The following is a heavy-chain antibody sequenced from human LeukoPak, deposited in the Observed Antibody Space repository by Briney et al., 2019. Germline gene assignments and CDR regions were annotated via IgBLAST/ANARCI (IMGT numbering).Heavy chain of an antibody. CDR3: AKDIKLGDYLDHYYGMDV. CDR1: GFTFSSYA. V-gene: IGHV3-30-3*01. CDR2: ISYDGSNK. J-gene: IGHJ6*02. D-gene: IGHD4-17*01. Sequence: GGSLRLSCAASGFTFSSYAMHWVRQAPGKGLEWVAVISYDGSNKYYADSVKGRFTISRDNSKNTLYLQMNSLRAEDTAVYYCAKDIKLGDYLDHYYGMDVWGQGTTVTVSS.